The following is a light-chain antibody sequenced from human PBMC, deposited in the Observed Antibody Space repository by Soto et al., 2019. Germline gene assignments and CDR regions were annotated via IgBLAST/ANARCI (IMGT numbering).Light chain of an antibody. V-gene: IGLV1-47*01. CDR1: RSNLGSNY. Sequence: QLVLTQPPSASGTPVQRVTISCSGSRSNLGSNYVYWYQQLPGTAPKLRIYRNNQRPSGVPDRFSGSKSGTSAALAISGLRSEDEADYYGAAWDDSLMFGGGTKVTVL. J-gene: IGLJ3*02. CDR3: AAWDDSLM. CDR2: RNN.